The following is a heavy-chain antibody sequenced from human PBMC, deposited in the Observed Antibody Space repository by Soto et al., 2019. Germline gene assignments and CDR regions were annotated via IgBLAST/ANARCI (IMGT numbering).Heavy chain of an antibody. CDR3: GRLAKGGTTYGYLDY. D-gene: IGHD1-1*01. CDR2: ISYTGST. Sequence: SETLSLTCTVSGGSISRRNYYWGWIRQPPGKGLEWIASISYTGSTQYSLSLKSRVTISVDTSKNQFSLKLTSVTAADTAVYYCGRLAKGGTTYGYLDYWGQGNMVTVSS. J-gene: IGHJ4*02. V-gene: IGHV4-39*01. CDR1: GGSISRRNYY.